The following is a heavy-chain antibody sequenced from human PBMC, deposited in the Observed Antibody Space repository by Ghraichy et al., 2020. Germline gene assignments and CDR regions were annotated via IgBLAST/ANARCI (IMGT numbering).Heavy chain of an antibody. CDR2: ISGSGGST. CDR1: GFTFSSYA. CDR3: AKARPTGLWLEKVYFDY. J-gene: IGHJ4*02. Sequence: GGSLRLSCAASGFTFSSYAMSWVRQAPGKGLEWVSAISGSGGSTYYADSVKGRFTISRDNSKNTLYLQMNSLRAEDTAVYYCAKARPTGLWLEKVYFDYWGQGTLVTVSS. D-gene: IGHD5-18*01. V-gene: IGHV3-23*01.